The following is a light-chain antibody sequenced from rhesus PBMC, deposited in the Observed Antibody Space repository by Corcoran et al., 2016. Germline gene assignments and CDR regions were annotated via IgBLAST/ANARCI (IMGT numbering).Light chain of an antibody. J-gene: IGKJ1*01. V-gene: IGKV3-24*04. CDR3: LQSSNWPRT. CDR1: QRVSSY. CDR2: GAS. Sequence: EIVMTQSPATLALSPGERATLSCRASQRVSSYLAWYQQKPGQAPRLLIYGASRRATGIPDRVSGIGAWTDVTLTLGSLEPEDVGVYFCLQSSNWPRTFGQGTKVEIK.